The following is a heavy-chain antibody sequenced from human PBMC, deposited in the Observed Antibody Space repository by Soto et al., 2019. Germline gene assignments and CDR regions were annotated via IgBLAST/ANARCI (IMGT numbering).Heavy chain of an antibody. CDR3: ARTPTRGASAWLDP. J-gene: IGHJ5*02. D-gene: IGHD1-26*01. CDR2: IHLSGRV. CDR1: GGSFSDYY. Sequence: QVQLQQWGSGLLKPSETLSLTCAIYGGSFSDYYWHWIRQSPEKGLEWIGEIHLSGRVNFTPSLTSRTSLSMDTSRNQFFLTLRSVTAADTAVYFCARTPTRGASAWLDPWGRGHLVTVSS. V-gene: IGHV4-34*01.